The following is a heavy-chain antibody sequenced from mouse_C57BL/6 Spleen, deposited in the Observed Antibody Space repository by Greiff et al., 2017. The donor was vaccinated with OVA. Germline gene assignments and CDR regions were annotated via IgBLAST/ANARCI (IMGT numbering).Heavy chain of an antibody. D-gene: IGHD3-3*01. J-gene: IGHJ4*01. CDR1: GFTFSDYY. V-gene: IGHV5-16*01. CDR3: ARTGTADAMDY. Sequence: EVQLVESEGGLVQPGSSMKLSCTASGFTFSDYYMAWVRQVPEKGLEWVANINYDGSSTYYLDSLKSRFIISRDNAKNILYLQMSSLKSEDTATYYCARTGTADAMDYWGQGTSVTVSS. CDR2: INYDGSST.